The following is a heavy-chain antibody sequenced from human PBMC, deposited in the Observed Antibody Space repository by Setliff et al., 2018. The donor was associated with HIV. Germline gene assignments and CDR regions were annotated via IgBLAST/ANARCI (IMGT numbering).Heavy chain of an antibody. D-gene: IGHD3-3*01. CDR1: GFTFSDYY. Sequence: GGSLRLSCAASGFTFSDYYMNWIRQAPGKGLEWVSYISSSASTTYYADSVKGRVTISRDNAKNSLYLQMNSLRAEDTAVYYCARDQGNTIFGVVSRGWFDPWGQGTLVTVSS. CDR3: ARDQGNTIFGVVSRGWFDP. J-gene: IGHJ5*02. V-gene: IGHV3-11*04. CDR2: ISSSASTT.